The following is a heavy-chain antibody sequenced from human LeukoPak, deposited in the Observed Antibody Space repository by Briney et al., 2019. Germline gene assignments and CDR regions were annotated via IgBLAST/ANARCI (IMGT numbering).Heavy chain of an antibody. CDR1: GDSISSYH. J-gene: IGHJ5*02. V-gene: IGHV4-59*12. CDR2: ISYSGGP. D-gene: IGHD3-10*01. Sequence: SETLSLTCTVSGDSISSYHWSWIRQPPGKGLEWIGYISYSGGPNYNPSHKSRVTISVDTSKNQFSLKLSSVTAADTAVYFCARSPHIWFAERGWFDPWGQGTLVTVSS. CDR3: ARSPHIWFAERGWFDP.